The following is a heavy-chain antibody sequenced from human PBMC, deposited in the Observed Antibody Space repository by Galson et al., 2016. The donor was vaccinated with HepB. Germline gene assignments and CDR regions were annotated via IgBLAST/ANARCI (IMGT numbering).Heavy chain of an antibody. CDR1: GDSVSSGGHY. V-gene: IGHV4-31*03. Sequence: PLSLTCTVSGDSVSSGGHYWSWIRQHPGKGQEWMGYIYYTGSTHYSPSLKSRLTISADTSKNQFSLKLSSVTAADTAGYYCARAAGPPGIAVGGTGFDSWGQGTLVTVSS. D-gene: IGHD6-19*01. CDR2: IYYTGST. CDR3: ARAAGPPGIAVGGTGFDS. J-gene: IGHJ4*02.